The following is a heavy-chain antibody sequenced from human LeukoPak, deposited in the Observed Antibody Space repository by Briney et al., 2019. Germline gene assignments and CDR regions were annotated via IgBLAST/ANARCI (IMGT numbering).Heavy chain of an antibody. Sequence: SVKVSCKASGGTFSSYAISWVRQAPGQGPEWMGGIIPIFGTANYAQKFQGRVTITADESTSTAYMELSSLRSEDTAVYYCARGQGYYPKEGIDYWGQGTLVTVSS. D-gene: IGHD3-16*01. CDR3: ARGQGYYPKEGIDY. V-gene: IGHV1-69*13. J-gene: IGHJ4*02. CDR1: GGTFSSYA. CDR2: IIPIFGTA.